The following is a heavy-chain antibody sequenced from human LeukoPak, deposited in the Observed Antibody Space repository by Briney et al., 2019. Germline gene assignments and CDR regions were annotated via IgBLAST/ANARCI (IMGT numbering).Heavy chain of an antibody. J-gene: IGHJ3*02. CDR2: ISRSSSYI. CDR1: GFTFTSYS. CDR3: ARATGYYHSNGYSSSLHAFDS. Sequence: GGSLRLSCAASGFTFTSYSMNWGRQGPGKGLGWGSSISRSSSYIYYADSAKGRFTISRDNAKNSLYLQMNSLRVEDTAVYYCARATGYYHSNGYSSSLHAFDSSGQGAIVTVSS. D-gene: IGHD3-22*01. V-gene: IGHV3-21*01.